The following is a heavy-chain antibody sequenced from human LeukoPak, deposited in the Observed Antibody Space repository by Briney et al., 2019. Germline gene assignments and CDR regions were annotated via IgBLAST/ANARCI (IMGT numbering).Heavy chain of an antibody. CDR2: IDPSDSYT. CDR3: ARVFCTSAACDNWFDP. J-gene: IGHJ5*02. CDR1: GYSFTTFW. V-gene: IGHV5-10-1*01. Sequence: GESLKISCKGSGYSFTTFWITWVRQTPGKGLEWMGRIDPSDSYTNYSPSFQGHVTISADKSISTAYLQWSSLKASDSAMYYCARVFCTSAACDNWFDPWGQGTLVTVSS. D-gene: IGHD2-8*02.